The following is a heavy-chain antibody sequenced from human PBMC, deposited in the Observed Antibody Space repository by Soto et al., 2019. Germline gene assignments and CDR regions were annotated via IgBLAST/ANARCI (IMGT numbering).Heavy chain of an antibody. J-gene: IGHJ3*02. CDR3: ARPTLLWFGEFDAFDI. CDR2: IYPGDSDT. V-gene: IGHV5-51*01. D-gene: IGHD3-10*01. Sequence: GESLKISCKGSGYSFTSYWIGWVRQMPGKGLEWMGIIYPGDSDTRYSPSFQGQVTISADKSISTAYLQWSSLKASDTAMYYCARPTLLWFGEFDAFDIWGQGTMVTVSS. CDR1: GYSFTSYW.